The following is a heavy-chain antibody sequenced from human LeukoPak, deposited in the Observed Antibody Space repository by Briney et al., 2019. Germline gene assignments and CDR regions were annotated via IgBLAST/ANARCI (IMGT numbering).Heavy chain of an antibody. CDR3: ASGSGSYYPNWFDP. Sequence: GGSLRLSCAASGFTFSSDSMNWVRQAPGKGLEWVSSISSSSSYIYYADSVKGRFTISRDNAKNSLYLQMNSLRAEDTAVYYCASGSGSYYPNWFDPWGQGTLVTVSS. CDR2: ISSSSSYI. V-gene: IGHV3-21*01. CDR1: GFTFSSDS. J-gene: IGHJ5*02. D-gene: IGHD3-10*01.